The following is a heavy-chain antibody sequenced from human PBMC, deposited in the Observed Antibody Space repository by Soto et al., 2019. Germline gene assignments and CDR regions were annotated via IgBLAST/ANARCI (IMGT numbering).Heavy chain of an antibody. CDR1: GYTFSDFA. D-gene: IGHD1-26*01. CDR3: ARLGWELLSGRRYFDY. J-gene: IGHJ4*02. V-gene: IGHV1-18*04. Sequence: QVLLVQSGPEVKKPGASMKVSCKTSGYTFSDFALTWVRQAPDQGLEWLGWISPYTGITNYAQRLQDRVTMTTDTSTSTAYLELRSLRSDDTAVYYCARLGWELLSGRRYFDYWGQGTLVTVSS. CDR2: ISPYTGIT.